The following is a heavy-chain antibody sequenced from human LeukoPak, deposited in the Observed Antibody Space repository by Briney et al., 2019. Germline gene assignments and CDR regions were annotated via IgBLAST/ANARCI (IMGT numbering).Heavy chain of an antibody. CDR3: AREVATIWRYFDY. V-gene: IGHV4-34*01. CDR1: GGSFSGYY. CDR2: INHSGST. D-gene: IGHD5-24*01. J-gene: IGHJ4*02. Sequence: PSETLSFTCAVYGGSFSGYYWSWIRQPPGKGLEWIGEINHSGSTNYNPSLKSRVTISVDTSKNQFSLKLSSVTAADTAVYYCAREVATIWRYFDYWGQGTLVTVSS.